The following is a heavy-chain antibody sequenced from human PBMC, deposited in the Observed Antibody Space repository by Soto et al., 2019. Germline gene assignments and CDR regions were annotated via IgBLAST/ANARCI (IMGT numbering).Heavy chain of an antibody. D-gene: IGHD3-3*01. CDR2: IKSKTDGGTT. CDR3: TAKEALITIFGVVITRHPQDGIDV. Sequence: PGGSLRLSCAASGFTFSNAWMNWVRQAPGKGLEWVGRIKSKTDGGTTDYAAPVKGRFTISRDDSKNTLYLQMNSLKTEDTAVYYCTAKEALITIFGVVITRHPQDGIDVWGQGTTVTVSS. J-gene: IGHJ6*02. V-gene: IGHV3-15*07. CDR1: GFTFSNAW.